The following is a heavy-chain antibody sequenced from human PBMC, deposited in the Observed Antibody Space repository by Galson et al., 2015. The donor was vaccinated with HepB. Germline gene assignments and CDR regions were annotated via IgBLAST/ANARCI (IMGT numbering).Heavy chain of an antibody. Sequence: SVKVSCKASGYTFTSYYMHWVRQAPGQGLEWMGIINPSGGSTSYAQKFQGRVTMTRDTSTSTVYMELSSLRSEDTAVYYCAREGYCSGGSCYNWFDPWGQGTLVTVSS. CDR3: AREGYCSGGSCYNWFDP. CDR2: INPSGGST. D-gene: IGHD2-15*01. V-gene: IGHV1-46*01. J-gene: IGHJ5*02. CDR1: GYTFTSYY.